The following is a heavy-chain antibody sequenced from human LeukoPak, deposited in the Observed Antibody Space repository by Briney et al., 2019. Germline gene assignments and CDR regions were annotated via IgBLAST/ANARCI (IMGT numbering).Heavy chain of an antibody. CDR2: IHPASGGT. CDR3: ARLAAVPG. J-gene: IGHJ1*01. CDR1: GYTFTGYY. Sequence: GASVKVSCKASGYTFTGYYLHWVRQAPGQGLEWMGWIHPASGGTNYAQKFQGRVTMTRDTSVSTAYMELSSLRSDDTAVYYCARLAAVPGWGQGTLVIVPS. V-gene: IGHV1-2*02. D-gene: IGHD6-19*01.